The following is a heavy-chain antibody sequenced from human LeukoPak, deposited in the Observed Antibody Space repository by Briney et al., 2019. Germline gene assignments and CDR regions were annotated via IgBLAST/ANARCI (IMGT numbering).Heavy chain of an antibody. CDR3: AKDSSSSNYYYGLDV. Sequence: GGSLRPSCAASGFPFSSYGMHWVRQAPGKGLEWVSFISYDGANKYYADSVKGRFTISRDNSKNTLYLQMNSLRGDDTGMYFCAKDSSSSNYYYGLDVWGQGTTVTVSS. J-gene: IGHJ6*02. CDR1: GFPFSSYG. D-gene: IGHD6-13*01. CDR2: ISYDGANK. V-gene: IGHV3-30*02.